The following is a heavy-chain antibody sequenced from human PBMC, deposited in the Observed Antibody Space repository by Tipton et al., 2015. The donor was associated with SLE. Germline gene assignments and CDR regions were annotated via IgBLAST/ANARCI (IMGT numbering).Heavy chain of an antibody. CDR2: IYYSGST. J-gene: IGHJ4*02. D-gene: IGHD6-13*01. CDR1: GGSISSYY. CDR3: ASNTDSSSYYFDY. Sequence: TLSLTCTVSGGSISSYYWSWIRQPPGKGLEWIGYIYYSGSTNYNPSLKSRVTISVDTSKNQISLKLSSVTAADTAVYYCASNTDSSSYYFDYWGQGTLVTVSS. V-gene: IGHV4-59*01.